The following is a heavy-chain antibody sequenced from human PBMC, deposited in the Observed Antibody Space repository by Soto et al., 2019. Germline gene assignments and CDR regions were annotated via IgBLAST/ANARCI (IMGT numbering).Heavy chain of an antibody. Sequence: QVQLVQSGAEVKKPGSSVKVSCKASGGTFSSYTISWVRQAPGQGLEWMGRIIPILGIANYAQKFQGRVTITAEKSTSTAYMELSSLRSEDTAVYYCARDTPYYYDSSGYYYGFDYWGQGTLVTVSS. V-gene: IGHV1-69*08. CDR2: IIPILGIA. J-gene: IGHJ4*02. CDR3: ARDTPYYYDSSGYYYGFDY. D-gene: IGHD3-22*01. CDR1: GGTFSSYT.